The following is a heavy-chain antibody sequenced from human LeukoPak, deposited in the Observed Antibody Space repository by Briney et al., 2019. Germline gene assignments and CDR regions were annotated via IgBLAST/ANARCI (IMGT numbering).Heavy chain of an antibody. Sequence: SVKVSCKASGGTFSSYAISWVRQAPGQGLEWMGGIIPIFGTANYAQKFQGRVTITADKSTSTAYMELSSLRSEDTAVYYCARVRGLWFGRCYFDYWGQGTLVTVS. D-gene: IGHD3-10*01. J-gene: IGHJ4*02. V-gene: IGHV1-69*06. CDR3: ARVRGLWFGRCYFDY. CDR2: IIPIFGTA. CDR1: GGTFSSYA.